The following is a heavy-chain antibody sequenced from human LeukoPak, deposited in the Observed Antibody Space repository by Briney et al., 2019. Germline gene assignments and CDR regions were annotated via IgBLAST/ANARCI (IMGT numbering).Heavy chain of an antibody. D-gene: IGHD3-9*01. CDR1: GFTFSTYS. J-gene: IGHJ4*02. CDR3: ARYERVKLVTITLHY. V-gene: IGHV3-21*06. Sequence: PGGSLRLSCAASGFTFSTYSMNWVRQAPGKGLEWVSSITSSSDFIFYADSVKGRFTISRDDAKNSLYLQMNSLTPEDTAVYYRARYERVKLVTITLHYWGQGALVTVSS. CDR2: ITSSSDFI.